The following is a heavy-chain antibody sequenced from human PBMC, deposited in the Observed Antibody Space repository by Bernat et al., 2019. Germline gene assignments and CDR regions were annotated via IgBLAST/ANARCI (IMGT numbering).Heavy chain of an antibody. CDR2: ISYEGSNK. J-gene: IGHJ6*02. D-gene: IGHD2-2*01. Sequence: QVQLVESGGGVVQPGRSLRLSCAASGFTFSSYAMHWVRQAPGKGLEWVAVISYEGSNKYYAASVNGRFTISRDNSKNPLYLQLNSLSAEDTAVYYCSRGGGRYCIRTSCYGIDDYYGMDVWGQGTTVTVSS. V-gene: IGHV3-30-3*01. CDR3: SRGGGRYCIRTSCYGIDDYYGMDV. CDR1: GFTFSSYA.